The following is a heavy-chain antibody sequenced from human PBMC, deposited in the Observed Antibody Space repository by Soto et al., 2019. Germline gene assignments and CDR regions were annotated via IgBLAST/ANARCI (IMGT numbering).Heavy chain of an antibody. V-gene: IGHV1-18*04. Sequence: QVQLVQSGAEVKKPGASVKVSCTASGYTFSNYGITWVRQAPGQGLEWMGWISTYNGNTNYAKKVQGRVTMTIDTSTATFYMELSSLRSDDTAAYYCARDKGAYYSHLVYWGQGTLVTVSS. D-gene: IGHD3-22*01. CDR1: GYTFSNYG. CDR3: ARDKGAYYSHLVY. J-gene: IGHJ4*02. CDR2: ISTYNGNT.